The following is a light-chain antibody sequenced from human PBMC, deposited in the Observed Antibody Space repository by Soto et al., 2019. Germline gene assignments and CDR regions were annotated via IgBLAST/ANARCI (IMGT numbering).Light chain of an antibody. CDR3: QLYGSSPPLT. CDR2: GAS. V-gene: IGKV3-20*01. J-gene: IGKJ4*01. CDR1: QSVGSNS. Sequence: EFVLTQSPGTLSLSPGERATLSCRASQSVGSNSLAWYQQKPGQAPRILIYGASTRATGIPDRFSGSGSGTDFTLTISRLEPEDFAVYYGQLYGSSPPLTFGGGTKVEIK.